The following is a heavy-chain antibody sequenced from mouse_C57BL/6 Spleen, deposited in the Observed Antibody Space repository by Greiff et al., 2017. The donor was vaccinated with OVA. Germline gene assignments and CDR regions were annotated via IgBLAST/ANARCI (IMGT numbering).Heavy chain of an antibody. V-gene: IGHV1-53*01. J-gene: IGHJ4*01. CDR1: GYTFTSYW. CDR3: AREGGGSSKLYAMDY. D-gene: IGHD1-1*01. Sequence: QVQLQQPGTELVKPGASVKLSCKASGYTFTSYWMHWVKQRPGQGLEWIGNINPSNGGTNYNEKFKSKATLTVGKSSSTAYMQLSSLTSEDSAVYYCAREGGGSSKLYAMDYWGQGTSVTVSS. CDR2: INPSNGGT.